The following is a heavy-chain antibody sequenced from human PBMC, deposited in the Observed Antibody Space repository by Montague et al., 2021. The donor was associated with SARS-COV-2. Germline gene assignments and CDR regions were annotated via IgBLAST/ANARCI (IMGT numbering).Heavy chain of an antibody. J-gene: IGHJ4*02. CDR2: IDWDDDK. V-gene: IGHV2-70*11. CDR1: GFSLSTSGMC. Sequence: PALVQPTQTLTLTCTFSGFSLSTSGMCVSWIRQPPGKALEWLARIDWDDDKYYSTSLKTRLTISKDTSKNQVVLTMTNMDPVDTATYYCARTFYDILTGYSEWGFDYWGQGTLVTVSS. D-gene: IGHD3-9*01. CDR3: ARTFYDILTGYSEWGFDY.